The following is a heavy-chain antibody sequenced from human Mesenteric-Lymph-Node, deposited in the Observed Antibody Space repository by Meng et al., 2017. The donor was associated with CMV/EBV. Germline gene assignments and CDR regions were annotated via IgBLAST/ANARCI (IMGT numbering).Heavy chain of an antibody. CDR1: GDSITSGDYY. V-gene: IGHV4-30-4*01. D-gene: IGHD1-14*01. CDR2: LHHSGGT. J-gene: IGHJ5*02. Sequence: SETLSLTCTVSGDSITSGDYYWSWIRRPPGKGLEWIGYLHHSGGTHYNPSLKNRITVSLDTSKNQFSLALTSVTAADTALYYCARITVGWFDPWGPGILVTVSS. CDR3: ARITVGWFDP.